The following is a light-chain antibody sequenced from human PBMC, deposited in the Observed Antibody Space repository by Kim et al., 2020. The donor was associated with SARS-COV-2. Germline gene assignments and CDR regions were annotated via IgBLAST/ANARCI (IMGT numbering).Light chain of an antibody. CDR3: QQSYITPFT. CDR1: QSISSH. Sequence: DIQMTHPPSSLSASVGDRVTITCRTTQSISSHLNWYQQKPGRAPKLLISAASTLQGGVPSRFSGSGSETDFTLTISSLQPEDFATYFCQQSYITPFTFGPGTKVDIK. V-gene: IGKV1-39*01. J-gene: IGKJ3*01. CDR2: AAS.